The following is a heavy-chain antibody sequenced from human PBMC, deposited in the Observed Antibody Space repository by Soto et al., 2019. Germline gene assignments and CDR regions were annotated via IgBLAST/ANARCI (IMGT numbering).Heavy chain of an antibody. CDR1: GFIFSNNA. Sequence: PGGSLRLSCAASGFIFSNNAMSWVRQAAGKGLEWVSAISGSSGSTFYDDSVKGRFTISRDNSKNTLYLQMNSRRAEDTALYYCAKNSGYYDDALDIWGQGTMVTVSS. CDR2: ISGSSGST. CDR3: AKNSGYYDDALDI. D-gene: IGHD3-22*01. J-gene: IGHJ3*02. V-gene: IGHV3-23*01.